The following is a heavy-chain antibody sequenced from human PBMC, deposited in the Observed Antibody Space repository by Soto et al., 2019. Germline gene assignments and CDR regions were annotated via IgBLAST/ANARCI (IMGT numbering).Heavy chain of an antibody. CDR3: AKDQGYYDSTDYYGMDV. D-gene: IGHD3-22*01. V-gene: IGHV3-30*18. CDR2: ISYDGSNK. Sequence: PGGSLRLSCAASGFTFSSYGMHWVRQAPGKGLEWVAVISYDGSNKYYADSVKGRFTISRDNSKSTLYLQMNSLRAEDTAVYYCAKDQGYYDSTDYYGMDVWCQGTKVTVSS. J-gene: IGHJ6*02. CDR1: GFTFSSYG.